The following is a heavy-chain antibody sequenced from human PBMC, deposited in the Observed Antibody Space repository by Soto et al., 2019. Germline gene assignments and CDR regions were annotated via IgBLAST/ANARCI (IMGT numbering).Heavy chain of an antibody. CDR1: GGSISSDDCY. Sequence: QVQLQESGPGLVKPSQTLSLTCTVSGGSISSDDCYWSWIRQQPGKGLEWIGYIYHSGITYYNPSLKSRVTMSVDTSKNQFSLNLSSVTAADTAVYYCATVATQQLVDYWGQGALVTVSS. D-gene: IGHD6-13*01. J-gene: IGHJ4*02. CDR2: IYHSGIT. CDR3: ATVATQQLVDY. V-gene: IGHV4-31*03.